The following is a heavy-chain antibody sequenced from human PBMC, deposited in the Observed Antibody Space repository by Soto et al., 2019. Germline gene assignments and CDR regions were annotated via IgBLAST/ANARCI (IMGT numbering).Heavy chain of an antibody. CDR2: MTPNSGNT. CDR3: AGPWKKQ. J-gene: IGHJ4*02. D-gene: IGHD1-1*01. V-gene: IGHV1-8*01. Sequence: QVQLVQSGAEVKKPGASVKVSCKASGYTFTSYDINWVRQAPGQGLEWMGWMTPNSGNTGYAQKFQGRVTMTSDTSISPAYMELRSLRYDGTAVYYCAGPWKKQWGQGTPVTVSS. CDR1: GYTFTSYD.